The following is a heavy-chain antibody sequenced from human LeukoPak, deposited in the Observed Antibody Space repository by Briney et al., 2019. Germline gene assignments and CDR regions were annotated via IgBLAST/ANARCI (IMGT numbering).Heavy chain of an antibody. CDR2: ISSSSSTI. J-gene: IGHJ4*02. CDR3: IVLAVAGTFGFDY. D-gene: IGHD6-19*01. CDR1: GFTFSSYS. V-gene: IGHV3-48*01. Sequence: PGGSLRLSCAASGFTFSSYSINWVRQAPGKGLEWVSYISSSSSTIYYADSVKGRFTISRDNAKNSLYLQMNSLRAEDTAVYYCIVLAVAGTFGFDYWGQGTLVTVSS.